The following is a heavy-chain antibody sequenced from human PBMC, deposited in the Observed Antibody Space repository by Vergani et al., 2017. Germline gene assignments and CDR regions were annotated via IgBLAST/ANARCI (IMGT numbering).Heavy chain of an antibody. CDR1: GFTFDDYG. Sequence: EVQLVESGGGVVRPGGSLRLSCAASGFTFDDYGMSWVRQAPGKGLEWVSGINWNGGSTGYADSVKGRFTISRDNAKNTLYLQMNSLRAEDTAVYYCAKDPYCSSTSCYQVPWGQGTLVTVSS. CDR2: INWNGGST. D-gene: IGHD2-2*01. V-gene: IGHV3-20*04. J-gene: IGHJ5*02. CDR3: AKDPYCSSTSCYQVP.